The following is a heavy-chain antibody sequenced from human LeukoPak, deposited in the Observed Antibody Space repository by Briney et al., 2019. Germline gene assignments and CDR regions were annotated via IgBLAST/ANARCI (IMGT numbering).Heavy chain of an antibody. CDR2: ISSCSRYI. CDR3: AKDPPDIVVVLAASDLFD. D-gene: IGHD2-2*01. CDR1: GFTFSTYS. Sequence: GGSLRLSCAASGFTFSTYSMNWVRQAPGKGLEWVSSISSCSRYIYYAVSVKGRFTISRDNAKNSLYLQMNSLRAEDTAVYYCAKDPPDIVVVLAASDLFDWGQGILVTVSS. J-gene: IGHJ4*02. V-gene: IGHV3-21*04.